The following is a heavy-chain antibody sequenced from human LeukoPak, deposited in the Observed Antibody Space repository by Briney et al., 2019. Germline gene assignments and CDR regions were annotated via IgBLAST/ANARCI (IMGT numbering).Heavy chain of an antibody. Sequence: PSETLSLTCDVSRYSISSGYYWGWIRQSPGKGLKWVASIYQSGRTFYNPSLQSRVTISVDTSKNQFSVKLTSVTAADTALYYCATVGGYSYGYLKYWGQGILVTVSP. D-gene: IGHD5-18*01. V-gene: IGHV4-38-2*01. J-gene: IGHJ4*02. CDR2: IYQSGRT. CDR1: RYSISSGYY. CDR3: ATVGGYSYGYLKY.